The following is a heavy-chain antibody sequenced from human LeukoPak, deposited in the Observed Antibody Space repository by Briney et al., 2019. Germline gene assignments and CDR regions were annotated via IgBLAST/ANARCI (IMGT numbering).Heavy chain of an antibody. CDR3: AKAGASVAGTSRAFDI. D-gene: IGHD6-19*01. J-gene: IGHJ3*02. Sequence: PGGSLRLSCAASGFTFSTYWMSWVRQAPGKGLEWVANINQDGSEKYSVDSVTGRFTISRDNAKNTLYLQMNSLRAEDTAVYYCAKAGASVAGTSRAFDIWGQGTMVTVSS. V-gene: IGHV3-7*03. CDR2: INQDGSEK. CDR1: GFTFSTYW.